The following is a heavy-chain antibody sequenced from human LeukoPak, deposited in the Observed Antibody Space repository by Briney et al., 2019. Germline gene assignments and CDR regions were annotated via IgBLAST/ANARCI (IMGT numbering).Heavy chain of an antibody. Sequence: PGGSLRLSCAASGFTFSNFAMSWVRQPPGKGLEWIGEINHSGSTNYNPSPKSRVTISVDTSKNQFSLKLSSVTAADTAVYYCARGPSSGWPFYYYYGMDVWGQGTTVTVSS. V-gene: IGHV4-34*01. J-gene: IGHJ6*02. CDR1: GFTFSNFA. CDR2: INHSGST. CDR3: ARGPSSGWPFYYYYGMDV. D-gene: IGHD6-19*01.